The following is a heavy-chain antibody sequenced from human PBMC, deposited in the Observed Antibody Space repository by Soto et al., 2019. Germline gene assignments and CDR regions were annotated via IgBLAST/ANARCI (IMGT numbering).Heavy chain of an antibody. CDR3: ARDLGPMTTVIRGSIDY. V-gene: IGHV1-18*01. D-gene: IGHD4-17*01. J-gene: IGHJ4*02. CDR1: GYTFTSYG. Sequence: QVQLVQSGAEVKKPGASVKVSCKASGYTFTSYGISWVRQAPGQGLEWMGWISAYNGNTNYAQKLQGRVTMTTDTCTSTAYMELRSLRSDDTAVYYCARDLGPMTTVIRGSIDYWGQGTLVTVSS. CDR2: ISAYNGNT.